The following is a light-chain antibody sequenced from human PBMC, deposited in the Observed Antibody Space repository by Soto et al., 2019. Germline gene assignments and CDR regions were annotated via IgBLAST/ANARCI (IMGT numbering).Light chain of an antibody. CDR3: QQRSNWPSIT. V-gene: IGKV1-5*01. J-gene: IGKJ5*01. Sequence: DIEMTHSPSTLSESVGDRVTITCRASQTISSWLAWYQQKPGKAPKLLIYAASSLQSGVPSRFSGSGSGTDFTLTISSLQPEDFATDYCQQRSNWPSITFGQGTRLEIK. CDR1: QTISSW. CDR2: AAS.